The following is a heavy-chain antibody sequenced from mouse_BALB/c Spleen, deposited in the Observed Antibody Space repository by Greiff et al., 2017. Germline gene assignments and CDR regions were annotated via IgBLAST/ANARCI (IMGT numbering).Heavy chain of an antibody. J-gene: IGHJ3*01. CDR1: GYTFTSYW. CDR3: TVGGYSAWFAY. V-gene: IGHV1-5*01. CDR2: IYPGNSDT. Sequence: VQLQQSGTVLARPGASVTMSCKASGYTFTSYWMHWVKQRPGQGLEWIGAIYPGNSDTSYNQKFKGKAKLTAVTSTSTAYMELSSLTNEDSAVYYCTVGGYSAWFAYWGQGTLVTVSA. D-gene: IGHD2-3*01.